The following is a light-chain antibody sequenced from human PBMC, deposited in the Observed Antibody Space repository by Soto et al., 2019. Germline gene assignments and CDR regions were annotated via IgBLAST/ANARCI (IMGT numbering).Light chain of an antibody. Sequence: QSVLTQPPSVSGAPGQRVTISCTGSSSNIGAGYDVHWYQQLPGTAPKLLIYGNSNRPSGVPDRFSGSKSGTSASLAITGLQAEDEADYYCQSYDSRLSVNWVFGGGTKLTVL. J-gene: IGLJ3*02. CDR2: GNS. CDR3: QSYDSRLSVNWV. CDR1: SSNIGAGYD. V-gene: IGLV1-40*01.